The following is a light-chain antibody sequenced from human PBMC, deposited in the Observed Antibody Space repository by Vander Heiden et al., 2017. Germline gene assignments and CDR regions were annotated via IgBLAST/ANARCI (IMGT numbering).Light chain of an antibody. V-gene: IGKV1-39*01. CDR1: QSISSY. CDR2: AAS. CDR3: QQSYSTPLT. Sequence: QMPKSPSSLSASVGDRVTITCRASQSISSYLNWYQQKPGKAPKLLIYAASSLQSGVPSRFSGSGSGTDFTLTISSLQPEDFATYYCQQSYSTPLTFGGGTRLEIK. J-gene: IGKJ2*01.